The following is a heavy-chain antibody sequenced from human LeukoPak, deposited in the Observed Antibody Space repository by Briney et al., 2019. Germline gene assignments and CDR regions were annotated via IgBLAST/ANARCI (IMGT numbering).Heavy chain of an antibody. J-gene: IGHJ4*02. V-gene: IGHV4-4*02. Sequence: PSGTLSLTCAVSGGSISSNNWWSWVRQPPGKGLEWIGEIYHSGSTNYNPSLKSRVTISVDKSKNQLSLKVSSVTAADTAVYYCARSSTSSGVDFDYWGQGTLVTVSS. CDR1: GGSISSNNW. CDR3: ARSSTSSGVDFDY. CDR2: IYHSGST. D-gene: IGHD3-10*01.